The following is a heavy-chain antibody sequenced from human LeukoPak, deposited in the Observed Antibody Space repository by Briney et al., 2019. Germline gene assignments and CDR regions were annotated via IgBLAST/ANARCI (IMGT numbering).Heavy chain of an antibody. Sequence: KPSETLSLTCAVYDGSVSGYYWSWIPQPPGKGLEWIGEINHSGSTNYNPSLKSLVTISVDTSKNQFSLKLSSVTAADTAVYYCARGASDSGCDLDYWGQGTLVTVSS. CDR2: INHSGST. CDR1: DGSVSGYY. V-gene: IGHV4-34*01. J-gene: IGHJ4*02. CDR3: ARGASDSGCDLDY. D-gene: IGHD5-12*01.